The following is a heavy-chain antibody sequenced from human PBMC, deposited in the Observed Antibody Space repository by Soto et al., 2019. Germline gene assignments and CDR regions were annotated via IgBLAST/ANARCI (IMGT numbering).Heavy chain of an antibody. V-gene: IGHV5-10-1*01. CDR3: ARQIYDSDTGPNFQYYFDS. D-gene: IGHD3-22*01. J-gene: IGHJ4*02. CDR2: IDPSDSQT. CDR1: AYSFAGYW. Sequence: VQSLKISCKGSAYSFAGYWITWVRQKPGKGLEWMGRIDPSDSQTYYSPSFRGHVTISATKSITTVFLQWSSLRASDTAMYYCARQIYDSDTGPNFQYYFDSWGQGTPVTVSS.